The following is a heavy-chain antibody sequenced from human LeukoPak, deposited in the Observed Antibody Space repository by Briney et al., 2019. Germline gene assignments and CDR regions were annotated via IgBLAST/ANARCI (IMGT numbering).Heavy chain of an antibody. CDR3: ALLATTVVTRFDY. Sequence: SVKVSCKASGGTFSSYAISWVRQAPGQGLEWMGGIIPIFGTTSYAQKLQGRVTITADESTSTAYMELSSLRSEDTAVYYCALLATTVVTRFDYWGQGTLVTVSS. CDR2: IIPIFGTT. J-gene: IGHJ4*02. V-gene: IGHV1-69*13. CDR1: GGTFSSYA. D-gene: IGHD4-23*01.